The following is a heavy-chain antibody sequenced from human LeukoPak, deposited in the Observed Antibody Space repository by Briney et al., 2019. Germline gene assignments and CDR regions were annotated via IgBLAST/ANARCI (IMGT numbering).Heavy chain of an antibody. CDR3: AIGGNYDFWSGYWVLDY. D-gene: IGHD3-3*01. Sequence: GGSLRLSCAASGFTFDDYGMSWVRQAPGKGLEWVSGINWNGGSTGYADSVKGRFTITRDNAKNSLYLQMNSLRAEDTALYYCAIGGNYDFWSGYWVLDYWGQGTLVTVSS. CDR2: INWNGGST. J-gene: IGHJ4*02. CDR1: GFTFDDYG. V-gene: IGHV3-20*04.